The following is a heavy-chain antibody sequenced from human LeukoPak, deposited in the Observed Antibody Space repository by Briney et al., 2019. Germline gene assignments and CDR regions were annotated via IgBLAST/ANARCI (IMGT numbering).Heavy chain of an antibody. CDR2: ISGGSSHI. J-gene: IGHJ4*02. V-gene: IGHV3-21*01. D-gene: IGHD3-10*01. Sequence: GGSLRLSCAASGFTFSSYSMNWVRQAPGKGLEWVSSISGGSSHIYYADSVKGRFTISRDNAKNSLYLQMNSLRAEDTAVYYCARVRGVFWGQGTLVTVSS. CDR1: GFTFSSYS. CDR3: ARVRGVF.